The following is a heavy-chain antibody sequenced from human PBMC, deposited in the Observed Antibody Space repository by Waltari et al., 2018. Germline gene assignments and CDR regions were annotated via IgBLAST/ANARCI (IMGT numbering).Heavy chain of an antibody. V-gene: IGHV3-21*01. D-gene: IGHD4-17*01. CDR3: GRDVYGGYVGGGGGAFDI. CDR2: ISSRSYI. Sequence: EVQLVESGGGLVKPGGSLRLSCAASGFTLRPYSMNCVRQAPGKGLEWVSSISSRSYIYYVDSVKGRFTISRDNAKNSLYLQMNSLRAEDTAVYYCGRDVYGGYVGGGGGAFDIWGQGTMVTVSS. J-gene: IGHJ3*02. CDR1: GFTLRPYS.